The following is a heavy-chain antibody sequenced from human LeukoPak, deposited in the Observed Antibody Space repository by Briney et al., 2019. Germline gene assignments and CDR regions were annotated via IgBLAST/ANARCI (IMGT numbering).Heavy chain of an antibody. CDR3: ARKMEATGATAGSVDY. D-gene: IGHD1-26*01. Sequence: SETLSLTCTVSGGSISSYYWSWIRQPPGKGLEWIGYIYYSGSTFYNPSLESRVTMSVDTSKNQFSLKLTSVTAVDTAVYYCARKMEATGATAGSVDYWGQGTLVTVSS. CDR2: IYYSGST. V-gene: IGHV4-59*04. CDR1: GGSISSYY. J-gene: IGHJ4*02.